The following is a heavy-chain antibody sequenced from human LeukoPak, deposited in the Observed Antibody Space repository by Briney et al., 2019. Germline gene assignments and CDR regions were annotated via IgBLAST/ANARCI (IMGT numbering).Heavy chain of an antibody. D-gene: IGHD2-21*02. J-gene: IGHJ4*02. V-gene: IGHV4-4*02. Sequence: SGTLSLTCSVSGDSISTNEWWSWVRQPPGKGLEWIGEVFHSGSTNYNPSLKSRVTISVDTSKNQFSLKLSSVTAADTAVYYCARARHIVVVTAKFDYWGQGTLVTVSS. CDR2: VFHSGST. CDR3: ARARHIVVVTAKFDY. CDR1: GDSISTNEW.